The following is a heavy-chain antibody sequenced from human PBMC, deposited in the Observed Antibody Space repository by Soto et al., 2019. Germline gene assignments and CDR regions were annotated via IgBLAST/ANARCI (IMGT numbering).Heavy chain of an antibody. Sequence: SETLSLTCAVSGDSISTGFNWAWIRQPPGKGLEWIGSIYHSGSTYYNLSLKSRVTISSDASKNQISLKLSSVTAADTALYYCVLDWATGFYHIDSWGQGTLVTLFS. CDR3: VLDWATGFYHIDS. CDR2: IYHSGST. CDR1: GDSISTGFN. D-gene: IGHD1-1*01. J-gene: IGHJ4*02. V-gene: IGHV4-38-2*01.